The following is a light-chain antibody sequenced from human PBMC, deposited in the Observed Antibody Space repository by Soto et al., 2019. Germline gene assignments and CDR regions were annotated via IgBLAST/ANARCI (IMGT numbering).Light chain of an antibody. J-gene: IGKJ2*01. CDR3: QQYDDYSLYT. Sequence: DIQMTQSPSTLSASVGDRVIITCRSSQSISSWLAWYQQKPGKAPKLLIYKVSTLDSGVPSRFSGSGSGTEFTLTISSLQPDDFATYYCQQYDDYSLYTFGQGTKLENK. CDR1: QSISSW. CDR2: KVS. V-gene: IGKV1-5*03.